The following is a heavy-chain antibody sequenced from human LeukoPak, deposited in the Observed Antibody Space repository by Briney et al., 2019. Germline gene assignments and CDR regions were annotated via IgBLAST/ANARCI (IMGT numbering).Heavy chain of an antibody. V-gene: IGHV3-30*02. CDR2: IGYDESKK. D-gene: IGHD3-9*01. CDR1: GFTFNNFG. CDR3: AKDIYYDILTGYSTLDY. J-gene: IGHJ4*02. Sequence: PAGGSLRLSCEASGFTFNNFGMHWVRQAPGKGLEWVAFIGYDESKKYYAESVKGRFTISRDNAKNSLYLQMNSLRAEDTALYYCAKDIYYDILTGYSTLDYWGQGTLVTVSS.